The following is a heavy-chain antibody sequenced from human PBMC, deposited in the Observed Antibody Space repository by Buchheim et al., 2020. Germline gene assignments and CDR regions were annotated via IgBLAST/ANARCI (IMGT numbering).Heavy chain of an antibody. CDR2: INPSGGST. D-gene: IGHD4-17*01. V-gene: IGHV1-46*01. Sequence: QVQLVQSGAELKKPGASVKVSCKASGYTFTSYYMHWVRQAPGQGLEWMGIINPSGGSTSYAQKFQGRVTMTRATSKSTVYMELSSLRSEDTAVYYCARVYNAVTPPYYFDYWGQGTL. CDR1: GYTFTSYY. J-gene: IGHJ4*02. CDR3: ARVYNAVTPPYYFDY.